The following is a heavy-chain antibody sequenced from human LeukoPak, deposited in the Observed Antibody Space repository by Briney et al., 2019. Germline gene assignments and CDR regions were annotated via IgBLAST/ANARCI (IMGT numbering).Heavy chain of an antibody. CDR2: IKPNGGVT. V-gene: IGHV1-2*02. CDR3: ARPSYCGAGCYYYFDY. J-gene: IGHJ4*02. D-gene: IGHD2-21*02. CDR1: GYTFSDYY. Sequence: ASVKVSCKASGYTFSDYYIHWLRQAPGQGLEWMGWIKPNGGVTNYARNFQGRITMIRDTSISTAFMELSSLRSDDTAVYYCARPSYCGAGCYYYFDYWGQGTLVTVSS.